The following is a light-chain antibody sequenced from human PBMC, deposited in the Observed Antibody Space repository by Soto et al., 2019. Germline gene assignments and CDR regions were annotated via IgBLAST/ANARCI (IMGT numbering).Light chain of an antibody. CDR3: SSYTSSSTRV. CDR2: DVS. J-gene: IGLJ1*01. CDR1: SSDVGGYNY. V-gene: IGLV2-14*01. Sequence: QSVLTQPASVTGSPGQSITFSCTGTSSDVGGYNYVSWYQQHPGKAPKLMIYDVSNRPSGVSNRFSGSKSGNTASLTISVLQAEDEADYYCSSYTSSSTRVFGTGTKVTVL.